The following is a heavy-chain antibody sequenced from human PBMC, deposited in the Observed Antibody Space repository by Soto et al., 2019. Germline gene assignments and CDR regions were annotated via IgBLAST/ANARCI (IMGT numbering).Heavy chain of an antibody. CDR3: ARVAGVVEYSYGYFDY. CDR1: GGSISSGGYS. J-gene: IGHJ4*02. V-gene: IGHV4-30-2*01. CDR2: IYHSGST. Sequence: PSETLSLTCAVSGGSISSGGYSWSWIRQPPGKGLEWIGYIYHSGSTYYNPSLKSRVTISVDRSKNQFSLKLSSVTAADTAVYYCARVAGVVEYSYGYFDYWGQGTLVTVSS. D-gene: IGHD5-18*01.